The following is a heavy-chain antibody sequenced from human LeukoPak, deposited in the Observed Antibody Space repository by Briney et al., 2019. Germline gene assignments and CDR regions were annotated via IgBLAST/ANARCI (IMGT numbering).Heavy chain of an antibody. CDR3: ARDNRGYSGYDDGGFDY. CDR1: GGSISGFF. Sequence: SETLSLTCTVSGGSISGFFWSWIRQPPGKGLEWIGYIYYSGSTYYNPSLKSRVTISVDTSKNQFSLRLSSVTAADTAVYYCARDNRGYSGYDDGGFDYWGQGTLVTVSS. CDR2: IYYSGST. V-gene: IGHV4-59*01. D-gene: IGHD5-12*01. J-gene: IGHJ4*02.